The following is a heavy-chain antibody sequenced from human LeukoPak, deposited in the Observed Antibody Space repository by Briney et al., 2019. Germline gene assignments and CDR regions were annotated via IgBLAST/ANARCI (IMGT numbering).Heavy chain of an antibody. D-gene: IGHD6-19*01. J-gene: IGHJ4*02. CDR2: IYYSGRT. V-gene: IGHV4-39*07. Sequence: SETLSLTCSVSAGSISSSNYYWGWIRPPPGTGLEWIGSIYYSGRTYYNPSVKSRVTISVDTSKNHFSLKLSSVTAADTAGYYCARAVAGLDYWGQGTLVTVSS. CDR1: AGSISSSNYY. CDR3: ARAVAGLDY.